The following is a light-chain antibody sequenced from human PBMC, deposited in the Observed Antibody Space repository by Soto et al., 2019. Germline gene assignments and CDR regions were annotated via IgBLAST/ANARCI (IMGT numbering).Light chain of an antibody. CDR2: DNG. CDR3: GTWDNSLSAV. CDR1: NSDVGGYDY. Sequence: QSALTQPPSASGSPGQSVTISCTGTNSDVGGYDYVSWYQQLPGTAPKLLIYDNGKRPSGIPDRFSGSQSGTSATLGITGLQTGDEADYYCGTWDNSLSAVFGGGTKLTVL. V-gene: IGLV1-51*01. J-gene: IGLJ2*01.